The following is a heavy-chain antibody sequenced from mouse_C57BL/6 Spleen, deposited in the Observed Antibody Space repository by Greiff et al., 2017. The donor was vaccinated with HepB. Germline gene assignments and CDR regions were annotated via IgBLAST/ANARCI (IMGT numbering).Heavy chain of an antibody. D-gene: IGHD1-1*01. CDR1: GFNIKDYY. CDR3: TPHYYGSSYWFAY. J-gene: IGHJ3*01. CDR2: IDPEDGDT. Sequence: VQLQQSGAELVRPGASVKLSCTASGFNIKDYYMHWVKQRPEQGLEWIGRIDPEDGDTEYAQKFQGKATMTADTSSNTAYLQLSSLTSEDTAVYYCTPHYYGSSYWFAYWGQGTLVTVSA. V-gene: IGHV14-1*01.